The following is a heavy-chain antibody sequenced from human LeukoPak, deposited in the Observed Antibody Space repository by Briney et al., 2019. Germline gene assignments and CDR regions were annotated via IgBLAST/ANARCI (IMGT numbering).Heavy chain of an antibody. Sequence: SETLSLTCTVSGGSISSSSYYWGWIRQPPGKGLEWLGSIYYSGSTYYNPSLKSRVTISVDTSKNQFSLKLTSVTAADTAVYYCATEYDYVWGSYKYWGQGTLVTVSS. D-gene: IGHD3-16*01. CDR1: GGSISSSSYY. J-gene: IGHJ4*02. V-gene: IGHV4-39*01. CDR3: ATEYDYVWGSYKY. CDR2: IYYSGST.